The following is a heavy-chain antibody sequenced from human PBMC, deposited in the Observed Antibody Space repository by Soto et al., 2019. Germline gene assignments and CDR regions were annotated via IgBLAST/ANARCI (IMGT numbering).Heavy chain of an antibody. CDR2: TYHTGST. CDR3: ARIGNPDASLYFDY. Sequence: VQLQESDPGLVKPSQTLSLTCTVSGGSISVGVYYWNWIRQLPGKGPEWIGYTYHTGSTYYNPSLESRVTISVDPSKNQFSLRLSSVTAADTAVYYCARIGNPDASLYFDYWGQGTLVTVSS. D-gene: IGHD2-2*01. CDR1: GGSISVGVYY. J-gene: IGHJ4*02. V-gene: IGHV4-31*03.